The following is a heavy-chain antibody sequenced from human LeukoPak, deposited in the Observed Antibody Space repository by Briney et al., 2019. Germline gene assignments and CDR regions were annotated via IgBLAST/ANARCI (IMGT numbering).Heavy chain of an antibody. CDR2: ISSSSSYR. CDR1: GFTLSTYS. D-gene: IGHD3-10*01. V-gene: IGHV3-21*01. J-gene: IGHJ3*02. Sequence: GGSLRRSGAASGFTLSTYSMNWVRQAPGKGWEWGSSISSSSSYRYYADSVKGRFTISRDNAKNSLYLQMNSLRAEDTAVYYCANGPYYYGSGSSWGAFDIWGQGTMVTVSS. CDR3: ANGPYYYGSGSSWGAFDI.